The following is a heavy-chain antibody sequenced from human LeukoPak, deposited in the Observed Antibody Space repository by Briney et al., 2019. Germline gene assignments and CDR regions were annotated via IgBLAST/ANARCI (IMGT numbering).Heavy chain of an antibody. V-gene: IGHV1-18*01. CDR3: ARGSGYSGYGGINDAFDI. Sequence: ASVKVSCKPSGYTFTNQDINWVRQAPGQGLEWVGWISPYSGNTNYAQKFQDRVTMTTDTSTSTAYMELRSLRSDDTAVYYCARGSGYSGYGGINDAFDIWGQGTMVTVSS. D-gene: IGHD5-12*01. CDR2: ISPYSGNT. J-gene: IGHJ3*02. CDR1: GYTFTNQD.